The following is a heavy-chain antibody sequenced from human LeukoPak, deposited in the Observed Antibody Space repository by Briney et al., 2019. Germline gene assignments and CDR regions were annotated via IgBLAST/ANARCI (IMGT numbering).Heavy chain of an antibody. CDR2: IKPAGSTA. J-gene: IGHJ4*02. CDR1: GFTFSSYW. D-gene: IGHD2-2*01. Sequence: GGSLRLSCAASGFTFSSYWMHWVRQAPGQGLVWVSHIKPAGSTAFYADSVKGRFTISRDNAKNTLYLQMNSLRAEDTAVYYCAKDRPVRVVPAAIDYWGQGTLVTVSS. CDR3: AKDRPVRVVPAAIDY. V-gene: IGHV3-74*01.